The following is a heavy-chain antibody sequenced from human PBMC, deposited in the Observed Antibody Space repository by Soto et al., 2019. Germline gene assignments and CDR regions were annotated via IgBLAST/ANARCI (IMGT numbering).Heavy chain of an antibody. V-gene: IGHV3-43*01. CDR3: ARETLSFGSALDV. J-gene: IGHJ6*02. D-gene: IGHD3-3*01. CDR1: GFRFDDYN. CDR2: ITWNGCNT. Sequence: GSLRLSCAASGFRFDDYNIHWVRQAPGKGLEWVSLITWNGCNTCYADSVKGRFTISRDGTTESVSLQMTSLKREDTGLYYCARETLSFGSALDVWGQGTMVAVSS.